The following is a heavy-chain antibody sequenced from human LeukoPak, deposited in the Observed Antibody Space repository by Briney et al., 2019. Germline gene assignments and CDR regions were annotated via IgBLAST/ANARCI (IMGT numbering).Heavy chain of an antibody. D-gene: IGHD3-10*01. J-gene: IGHJ5*02. Sequence: GGSLRLSCAASGFTFSSYGMHWVRQAPGKGLEWVAVISYDGSNKYYADSVKGRFTISGDNSKNTLYLQMNSLRAEDTAVYYCAGSMVRDKEAWGQGTLVTVSS. CDR3: AGSMVRDKEA. V-gene: IGHV3-30*03. CDR1: GFTFSSYG. CDR2: ISYDGSNK.